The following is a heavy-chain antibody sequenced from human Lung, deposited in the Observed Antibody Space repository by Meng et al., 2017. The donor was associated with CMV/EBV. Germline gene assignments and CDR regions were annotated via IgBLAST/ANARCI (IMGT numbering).Heavy chain of an antibody. CDR1: GYTFTGHY. CDR2: IHPNTGGT. CDR3: ARDDNWGPDY. V-gene: IGHV1-2*02. J-gene: IGHJ4*02. Sequence: SVKVSCKASGYTFTGHYMHWVRQAPGQGLEWMGWIHPNTGGTNYAQNLQGRVTLTRDTSIRTVYMELSSLRSDDTAMYYCARDDNWGPDYWGQGTLVTVSS. D-gene: IGHD7-27*01.